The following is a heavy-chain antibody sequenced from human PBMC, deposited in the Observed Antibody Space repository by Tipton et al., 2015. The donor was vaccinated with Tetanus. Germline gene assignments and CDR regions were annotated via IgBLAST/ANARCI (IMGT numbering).Heavy chain of an antibody. CDR1: GYTFTSYY. J-gene: IGHJ4*02. D-gene: IGHD1-26*01. CDR3: ARDVVGATGWFDY. CDR2: INPSGGST. V-gene: IGHV1-46*01. Sequence: QLVQSGPEVKKPGASVKVSCKASGYTFTSYYMHWVRQAPGQGLEWMGIINPSGGSTSYAQKFQGRDTMTRGTSTSTVYMELSSLRSEDTAVYYCARDVVGATGWFDYWGQGPLVTVSS.